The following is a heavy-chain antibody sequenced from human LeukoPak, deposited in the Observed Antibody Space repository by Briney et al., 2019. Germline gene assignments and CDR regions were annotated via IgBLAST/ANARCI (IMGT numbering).Heavy chain of an antibody. V-gene: IGHV3-7*01. Sequence: PGGSLRLPCAASGFTFSSYWMSWVRQAPGKGLEWVANIKQDGSEKYYVDSVRGRFTISRDNAKNSLYLQMNSLRAEDTAVYYCAREGSGWTIDYWGQGTLVTVSS. D-gene: IGHD6-19*01. J-gene: IGHJ4*02. CDR3: AREGSGWTIDY. CDR2: IKQDGSEK. CDR1: GFTFSSYW.